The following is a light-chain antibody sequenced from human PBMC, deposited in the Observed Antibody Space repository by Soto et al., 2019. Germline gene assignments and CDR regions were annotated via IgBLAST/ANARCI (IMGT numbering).Light chain of an antibody. CDR2: KAS. Sequence: DIQMTQSPSTLSASVGDRVTITCRASQSISSWLAWYPQKPGKAPKLLMYKASNLESGVPSRFSGSGSGTEFTLTISILQPDDFATYHCQQYNDYPLTFGGGTKVEIK. CDR3: QQYNDYPLT. CDR1: QSISSW. V-gene: IGKV1-5*03. J-gene: IGKJ4*01.